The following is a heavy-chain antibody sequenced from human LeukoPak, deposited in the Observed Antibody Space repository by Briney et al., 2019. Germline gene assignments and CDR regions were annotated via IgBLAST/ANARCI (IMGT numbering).Heavy chain of an antibody. Sequence: SGTLSLTCAVYGGSFSGYYWSWIRQPPGKGLEWIGEINHSGSTNYNPSLKSRVTISVDTSKNQFSLKLSSVTAADTAVYYCARGVAAANYYYYGMDVWGQGTTVTVSS. CDR1: GGSFSGYY. CDR2: INHSGST. D-gene: IGHD6-13*01. V-gene: IGHV4-34*01. J-gene: IGHJ6*02. CDR3: ARGVAAANYYYYGMDV.